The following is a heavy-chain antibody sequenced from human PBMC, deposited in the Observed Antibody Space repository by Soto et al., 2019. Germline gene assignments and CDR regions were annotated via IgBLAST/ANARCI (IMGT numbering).Heavy chain of an antibody. CDR3: AKDGPTDYSSSWLGY. CDR1: GFTFSSYA. D-gene: IGHD6-13*01. V-gene: IGHV3-23*01. CDR2: ISGSGGST. J-gene: IGHJ4*02. Sequence: EVQLLESGGGLVQPGGSLRLSCAASGFTFSSYAMSWVRQAPGKGLEWVSGISGSGGSTYYADSVKGRFTISRDNTKNTLYLQVNSLRAEDTAVYYCAKDGPTDYSSSWLGYWGQGTLVTVSS.